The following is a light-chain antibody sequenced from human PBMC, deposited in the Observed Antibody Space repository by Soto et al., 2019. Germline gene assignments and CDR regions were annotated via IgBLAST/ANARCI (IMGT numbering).Light chain of an antibody. J-gene: IGKJ5*01. CDR1: QDITNY. Sequence: DIQMTQSPSSLSASVGDRVTIICHASQDITNYLNWYQQKPGKDPKLLIYDASNLETGVASRFSGSGSGTYFSFTISSRQPEDIETYYCQQFDNVPFTFGQGTRLEMK. CDR3: QQFDNVPFT. V-gene: IGKV1-33*01. CDR2: DAS.